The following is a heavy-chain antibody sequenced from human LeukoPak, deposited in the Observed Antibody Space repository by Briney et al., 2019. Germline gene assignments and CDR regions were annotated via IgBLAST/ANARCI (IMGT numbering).Heavy chain of an antibody. CDR2: IDTAGGT. CDR1: GFTFISYD. J-gene: IGHJ4*02. Sequence: GGSLRLSCAASGFTFISYDMHRVRQPTGKGLEWVSGIDTAGGTYYADSVKGRFTISRDNSKNTLYLQMNSLRADDTALYYCAKVSKGTMVRGVFFDYWGQGTLVTVSS. V-gene: IGHV3-13*04. D-gene: IGHD3-10*01. CDR3: AKVSKGTMVRGVFFDY.